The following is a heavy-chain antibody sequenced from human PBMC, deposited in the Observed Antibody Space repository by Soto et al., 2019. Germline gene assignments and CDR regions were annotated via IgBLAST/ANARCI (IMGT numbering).Heavy chain of an antibody. J-gene: IGHJ4*02. CDR1: GGSISSYY. Sequence: SETLSLTCSVSGGSISSYYWSWIRQPPGGGLEWIGYIYYTGTTSYNPSLKSRVTISVDKSRNQFSLKLTSVTAADTAVYYCARGPNYDFWSGYFRGWGQGTLVTVSS. D-gene: IGHD3-3*01. V-gene: IGHV4-59*01. CDR2: IYYTGTT. CDR3: ARGPNYDFWSGYFRG.